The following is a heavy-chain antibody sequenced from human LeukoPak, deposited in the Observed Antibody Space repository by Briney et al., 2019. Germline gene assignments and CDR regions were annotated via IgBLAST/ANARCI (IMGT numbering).Heavy chain of an antibody. Sequence: SETLSLTCAVYGESFSGYYWSWIRQPPGKGLEWIGEINHSGSTNYNPSLKSRVTISVDTSKNQFSLKLSSVTAADTAVYYCARGETDSSNLGIHFDYWGQGTLVTVSS. D-gene: IGHD6-13*01. J-gene: IGHJ4*02. V-gene: IGHV4-34*01. CDR2: INHSGST. CDR3: ARGETDSSNLGIHFDY. CDR1: GESFSGYY.